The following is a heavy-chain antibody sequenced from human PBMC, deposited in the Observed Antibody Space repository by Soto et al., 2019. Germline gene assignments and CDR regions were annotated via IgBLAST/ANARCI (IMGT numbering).Heavy chain of an antibody. V-gene: IGHV3-23*01. Sequence: GGSLRLSNASAEFTSISYASSLVRQATGKGLEWVSGISGGGGNTYYTDSVKGRFSISRDNSENTLYLQMNSLRDEDTAVYYCAKDGSKTWYFNWYASWRQGSLVIVSP. CDR2: ISGGGGNT. CDR1: EFTSISYA. D-gene: IGHD6-13*01. J-gene: IGHJ5*01. CDR3: AKDGSKTWYFNWYAS.